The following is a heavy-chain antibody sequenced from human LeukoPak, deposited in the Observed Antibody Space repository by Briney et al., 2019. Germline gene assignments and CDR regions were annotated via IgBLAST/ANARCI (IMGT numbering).Heavy chain of an antibody. V-gene: IGHV3-7*01. CDR3: ARDDFWSGYYGSDY. CDR1: GFTFSNYW. CDR2: IKQDESEK. D-gene: IGHD3-3*01. J-gene: IGHJ4*02. Sequence: PGGSLRLSCAASGFTFSNYWMSWVRRAPGKGLEWVANIKQDESEKYYVDSVKGRFTISRDNAKNSLYLQMNSLRAEDTAVYYCARDDFWSGYYGSDYWGQGTLVTVSS.